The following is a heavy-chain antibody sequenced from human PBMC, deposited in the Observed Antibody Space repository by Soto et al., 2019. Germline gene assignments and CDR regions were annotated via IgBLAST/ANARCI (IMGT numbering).Heavy chain of an antibody. CDR3: SRAGYCGHVCYYYLRC. CDR2: IKPDGSAT. J-gene: IGHJ1*01. V-gene: IGHV3-7*01. CDR1: GFTFGSYW. D-gene: IGHD2-8*01. Sequence: GGSLRLSCAVSGFTFGSYWMNWVRLIPGKGLEWVAYIKPDGSATYYVDSVKGRFTISRDNAKNSLYLQMNSLRVEDTSVYYCSRAGYCGHVCYYYLRCWGDRTLV.